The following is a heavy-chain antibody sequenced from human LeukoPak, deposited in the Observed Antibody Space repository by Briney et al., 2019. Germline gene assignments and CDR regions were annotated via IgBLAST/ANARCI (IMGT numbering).Heavy chain of an antibody. D-gene: IGHD5-24*01. CDR3: ARYYGDGYNSDY. V-gene: IGHV5-10-1*01. CDR1: GYSFTSYW. CDR2: IDPSDSYT. Sequence: GESLKISCKGSGYSFTSYWISWVRQMPGKGLEWMGRIDPSDSYTNYSPSFQGHVTISADKSISTAYLQWSSLTASDTAMYYCARYYGDGYNSDYWGQGTLVTVSS. J-gene: IGHJ4*02.